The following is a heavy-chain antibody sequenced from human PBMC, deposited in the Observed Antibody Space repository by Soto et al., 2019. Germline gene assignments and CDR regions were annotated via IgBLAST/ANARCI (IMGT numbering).Heavy chain of an antibody. D-gene: IGHD2-15*01. J-gene: IGHJ4*02. CDR2: IYNSGST. Sequence: SETLSLTCTVSGGSISTYSWTWIRQPPGEGLEWIGYIYNSGSTKSNPSLKSRVTMSVDTSKNQFSLKLSSVPAADTAVYYCAKELYCSGGSCFFFDYWGQGPRVTVSS. CDR3: AKELYCSGGSCFFFDY. CDR1: GGSISTYS. V-gene: IGHV4-59*01.